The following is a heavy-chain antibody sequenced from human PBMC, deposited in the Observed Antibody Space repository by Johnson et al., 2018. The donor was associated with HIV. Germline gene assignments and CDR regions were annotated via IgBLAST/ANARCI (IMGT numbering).Heavy chain of an antibody. CDR3: ARVLNARPQWALDI. D-gene: IGHD5-24*01. CDR1: GFTFDDYG. CDR2: INWNGGRT. Sequence: VQLVESGGGVVQPGGSLRLSCAASGFTFDDYGMNWVRQAPGQGLEWVSGINWNGGRTGHADSVKGRFTISRDNARNSLYLQINSVRAEDTALYFCARVLNARPQWALDIWGQGTVVTVSS. J-gene: IGHJ3*02. V-gene: IGHV3-20*04.